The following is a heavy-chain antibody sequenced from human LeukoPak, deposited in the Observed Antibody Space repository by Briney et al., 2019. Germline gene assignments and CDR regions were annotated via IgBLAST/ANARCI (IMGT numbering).Heavy chain of an antibody. J-gene: IGHJ4*02. D-gene: IGHD2-15*01. V-gene: IGHV4-34*01. CDR1: GGSFSGYY. CDR3: AREGCSGGSCYYFDY. Sequence: SETLSLTCAVYGGSFSGYYWSWIRQPPGKGLEWIGEINHSGSTNYNPSLKSRVTISVDTSKNQFSLKLSSVTAADTAVYYCAREGCSGGSCYYFDYWGQGTLVTVSS. CDR2: INHSGST.